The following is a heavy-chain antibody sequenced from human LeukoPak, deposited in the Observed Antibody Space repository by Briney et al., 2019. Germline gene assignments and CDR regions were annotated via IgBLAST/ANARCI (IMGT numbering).Heavy chain of an antibody. CDR1: GGSISSYY. Sequence: SETLSLTCTVSGGSISSYYWSWIRQPPGKGLEWIGYIYYSGSTNYNPSLKSRVTISVDTSKNQFSLKLSSVTAADTTVYYCARVLRYYYYMDVWGKGTTVTVSS. V-gene: IGHV4-59*01. J-gene: IGHJ6*03. CDR3: ARVLRYYYYMDV. CDR2: IYYSGST.